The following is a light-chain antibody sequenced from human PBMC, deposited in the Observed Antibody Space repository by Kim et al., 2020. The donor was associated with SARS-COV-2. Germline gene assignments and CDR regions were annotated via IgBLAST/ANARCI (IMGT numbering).Light chain of an antibody. V-gene: IGLV10-54*01. J-gene: IGLJ3*02. CDR2: RNN. CDR1: SNNVGNQG. Sequence: QAGLTQPPWVSKGLRQTATLTCTGNSNNVGNQGAAWLQQHQGHPPKLLSYRNNNRPSGISERLSASRSGTTASLTITGLQPEDEADYYCSAWDNCLSAWVFGGGTQLTVL. CDR3: SAWDNCLSAWV.